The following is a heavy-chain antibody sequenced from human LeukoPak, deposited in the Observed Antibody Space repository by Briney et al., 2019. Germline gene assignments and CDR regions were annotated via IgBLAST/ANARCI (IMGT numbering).Heavy chain of an antibody. J-gene: IGHJ4*02. CDR1: GFTFSSYG. CDR3: AKGPYLGGYCSGGSCYSWFDY. V-gene: IGHV3-30*02. D-gene: IGHD2-15*01. Sequence: PGGSLRLSCAASGFTFSSYGMHWVRQAPGKGLEWVAFIRYDGSNKYYADSVKGRFTISRENSKNTLCLQMNSLRAEDTAVYYCAKGPYLGGYCSGGSCYSWFDYWGQGTLVTVSS. CDR2: IRYDGSNK.